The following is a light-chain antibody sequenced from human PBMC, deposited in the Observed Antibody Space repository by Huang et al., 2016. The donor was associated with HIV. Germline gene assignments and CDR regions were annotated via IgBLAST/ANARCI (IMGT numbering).Light chain of an antibody. CDR3: QHYNNWPPLVT. J-gene: IGKJ4*01. CDR1: QSINSN. CDR2: GAS. Sequence: EIVMTQSPATLSVSPGERATVSCRASQSINSNLAWYQQKPGQAPRLLIYGASTRATGIPARFMGSGSATEFTLTISSLQSEDFAFYYCQHYNNWPPLVTFGGGTKVEIK. V-gene: IGKV3-15*01.